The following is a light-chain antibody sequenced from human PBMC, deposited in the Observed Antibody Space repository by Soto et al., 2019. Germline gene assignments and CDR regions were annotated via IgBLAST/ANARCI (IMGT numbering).Light chain of an antibody. CDR2: DVS. CDR1: SSDVGGYNY. Sequence: QSALTQPASVSGSPGQSITISCTGTSSDVGGYNYVSWYQQHPGKAPKLMIYDVSNRPSGVSNRFSGSKSGNKASLTISGLQDEDEADYYCSSYTSSSTLVFGGGTKLTVL. V-gene: IGLV2-14*01. J-gene: IGLJ2*01. CDR3: SSYTSSSTLV.